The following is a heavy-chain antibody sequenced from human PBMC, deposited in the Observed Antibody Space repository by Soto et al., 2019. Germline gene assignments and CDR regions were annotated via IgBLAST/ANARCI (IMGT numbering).Heavy chain of an antibody. D-gene: IGHD3-10*01. V-gene: IGHV3-74*01. J-gene: IGHJ4*02. Sequence: EVQLVESGGGLVQPGGSLRLSCAASGFTFSWYWMHWVRQAPGKGLVWVSRIYSDVSNTDYADSVKGRFTISRDNSKNTLYLQMTSLRAEDTAVYYCARGGSGNYLLDYWGQGTLVTVSS. CDR3: ARGGSGNYLLDY. CDR1: GFTFSWYW. CDR2: IYSDVSNT.